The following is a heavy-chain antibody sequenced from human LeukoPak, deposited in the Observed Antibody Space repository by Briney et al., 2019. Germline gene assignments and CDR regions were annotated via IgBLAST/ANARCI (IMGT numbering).Heavy chain of an antibody. J-gene: IGHJ5*02. CDR1: GFTFSSYA. D-gene: IGHD2-15*01. V-gene: IGHV3-23*01. Sequence: GGSPRLSCAASGFTFSSYAMSWVRQAPGKGLEWVSAISGSGGSTYYADSVKGRFTISRDNSKNTLYLQMNSLRAEDTAVYYCAKGGGYCSGGSCYLNWFDPWGQGTLVTVSS. CDR3: AKGGGYCSGGSCYLNWFDP. CDR2: ISGSGGST.